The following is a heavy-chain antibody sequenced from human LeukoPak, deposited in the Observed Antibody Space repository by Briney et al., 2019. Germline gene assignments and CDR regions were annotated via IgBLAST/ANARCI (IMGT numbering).Heavy chain of an antibody. CDR3: AREVGRSAAL. V-gene: IGHV3-21*01. D-gene: IGHD6-13*01. CDR2: ISGSSRYI. Sequence: GGSLRLSCAASGFTFSSFSMDWVRQAPGKGLEWVSSISGSSRYIYYADSVKGRFTISRDNAKSSLYLQMNSLRADDTAVYYCAREVGRSAALWGQGTLVTVSS. J-gene: IGHJ4*02. CDR1: GFTFSSFS.